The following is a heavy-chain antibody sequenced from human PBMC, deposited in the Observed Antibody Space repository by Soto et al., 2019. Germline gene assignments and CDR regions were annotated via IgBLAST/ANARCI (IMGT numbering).Heavy chain of an antibody. CDR2: ISYDGSNK. D-gene: IGHD3-22*01. Sequence: QVQLVESGGGVVQPGRSLRLSCAASGFTFSSYAMHWVRQAPGKGLEWVAVISYDGSNKYYADSVKGRFTISRDNSKNPLYLQMNSLRAEDTAVYYCARVVVITTSGAFGIWGQGTMVTVSS. CDR3: ARVVVITTSGAFGI. CDR1: GFTFSSYA. J-gene: IGHJ3*02. V-gene: IGHV3-30-3*01.